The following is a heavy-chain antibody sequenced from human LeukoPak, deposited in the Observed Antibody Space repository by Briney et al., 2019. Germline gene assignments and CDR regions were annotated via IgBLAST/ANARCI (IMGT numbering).Heavy chain of an antibody. V-gene: IGHV3-33*01. D-gene: IGHD2-15*01. CDR1: GFTFSSYG. CDR2: IWYDGSNK. J-gene: IGHJ1*01. CDR3: ARATGGYCSGGSCYSGYFQH. Sequence: GGSLRLSCAASGFTFSSYGMHWVRQAPGKGLEWVAVIWYDGSNKYYVDSVKGRFTISRDNSKNTLYLQMNSLRAEDTAVYYCARATGGYCSGGSCYSGYFQHWGQGTLVTVSS.